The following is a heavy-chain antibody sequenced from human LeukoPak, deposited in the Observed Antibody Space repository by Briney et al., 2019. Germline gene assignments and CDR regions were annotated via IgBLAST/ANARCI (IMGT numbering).Heavy chain of an antibody. CDR2: ISGSGGST. CDR1: GFTFSSYA. CDR3: ASVYYDILTGNAFDI. V-gene: IGHV3-23*01. Sequence: GGSLRLSCAASGFTFSSYAMSWVRQAPGKGLEWVSAISGSGGSTYYADSVKGRFTISRDNSKNSLYLQMNSLRAEDTAVYYCASVYYDILTGNAFDIWGQGTMVTVSS. D-gene: IGHD3-9*01. J-gene: IGHJ3*02.